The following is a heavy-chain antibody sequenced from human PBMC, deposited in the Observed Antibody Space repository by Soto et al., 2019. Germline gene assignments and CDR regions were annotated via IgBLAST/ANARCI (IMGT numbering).Heavy chain of an antibody. CDR2: ISGSGGST. V-gene: IGHV3-23*01. Sequence: GGSLRLSCAASGFTFSSYAMSWVRQAPGKGLEWVSAISGSGGSTYYADSVKGRFTISRDNSKNTLYLQMNSLRAEDTAVYYCAKDHLGYYGGNSRTYYFDYWGQGTLVTVSS. J-gene: IGHJ4*02. CDR3: AKDHLGYYGGNSRTYYFDY. D-gene: IGHD4-17*01. CDR1: GFTFSSYA.